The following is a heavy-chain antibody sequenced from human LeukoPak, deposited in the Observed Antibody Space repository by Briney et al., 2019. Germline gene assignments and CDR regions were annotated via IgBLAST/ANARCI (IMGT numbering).Heavy chain of an antibody. Sequence: PSETLSLTCTVSGGSISSSSYYWGWIRQPPGKGLEWIGSIYYSGSTYYKPSLKSRVTISVDTSKNQFSLKLSSVTAADTAVYYCARSSGWDYFDYWGQGTLVTVSS. CDR2: IYYSGST. D-gene: IGHD6-19*01. J-gene: IGHJ4*02. CDR1: GGSISSSSYY. CDR3: ARSSGWDYFDY. V-gene: IGHV4-39*01.